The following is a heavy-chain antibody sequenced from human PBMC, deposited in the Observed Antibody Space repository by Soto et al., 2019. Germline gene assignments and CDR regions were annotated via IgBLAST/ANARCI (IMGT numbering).Heavy chain of an antibody. CDR3: ARDEVGIAAAGDWYFDL. D-gene: IGHD6-13*01. V-gene: IGHV4-34*01. J-gene: IGHJ2*01. CDR2: INHSGST. CDR1: GGSFSGYY. Sequence: SETLSLTCAVYGGSFSGYYWSWIRQPPGKGLEWIGEINHSGSTNYNPSLKSRVTISVDTSKNQFSLKLSSVTAADTAVYYFARDEVGIAAAGDWYFDLWGRGTLVTVSS.